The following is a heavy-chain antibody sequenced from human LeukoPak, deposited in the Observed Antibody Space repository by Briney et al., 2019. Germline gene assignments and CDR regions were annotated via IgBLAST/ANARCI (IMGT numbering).Heavy chain of an antibody. CDR3: TRDDGYFDY. CDR2: VKSRTDGGTT. CDR1: RFTFEDYA. J-gene: IGHJ4*02. Sequence: GGSLRLSCATSRFTFEDYAMHWVRQAPGKGLEWVGRVKSRTDGGTTDYAAPVKGRFTISRDDSKDTLYLQMNSLNSEDTAVYYCTRDDGYFDYWGQGTLVTVSS. V-gene: IGHV3-15*01.